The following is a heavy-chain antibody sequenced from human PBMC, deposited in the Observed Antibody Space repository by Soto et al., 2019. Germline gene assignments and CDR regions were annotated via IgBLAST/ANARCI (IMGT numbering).Heavy chain of an antibody. D-gene: IGHD5-12*01. V-gene: IGHV1-18*01. J-gene: IGHJ6*02. Sequence: QVQLVQSGAEVKKPGASVKVSCKASGYTFTSYGISWVRQAPGQGLEWMGWISAYNGNTNYAQKLQGRVTMTTDTSTSTAYMELRSLRSDDTAVYYCAGGRDSGYLDYYYGMDGWGQGTTVTVSS. CDR2: ISAYNGNT. CDR1: GYTFTSYG. CDR3: AGGRDSGYLDYYYGMDG.